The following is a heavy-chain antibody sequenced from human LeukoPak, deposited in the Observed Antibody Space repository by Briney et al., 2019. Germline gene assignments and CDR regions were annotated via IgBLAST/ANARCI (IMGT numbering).Heavy chain of an antibody. Sequence: ASVKVSCTASGYTFTGYYMHWVRQAPGQGLEWMGWINPNRGGTNYAQKFQGRVTMTRDTSISTAYMELSRLRSDDTAVYYCARVNPTSLSANYYDSSGYSTWGQGTLVTVSS. J-gene: IGHJ5*02. CDR2: INPNRGGT. CDR1: GYTFTGYY. CDR3: ARVNPTSLSANYYDSSGYST. D-gene: IGHD3-22*01. V-gene: IGHV1-2*02.